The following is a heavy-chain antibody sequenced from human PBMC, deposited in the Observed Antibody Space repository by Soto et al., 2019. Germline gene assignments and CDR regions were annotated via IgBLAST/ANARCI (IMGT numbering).Heavy chain of an antibody. CDR1: GFSLSTRGVG. V-gene: IGHV2-5*02. CDR2: VYWDDDI. D-gene: IGHD5-18*01. J-gene: IGHJ4*02. Sequence: QITLKESGPTLVKPTQILTLTCTFSGFSLSTRGVGVGWIRQPPGKALEWLALVYWDDDIWYSPSLKSRLTITKDNSKTQVVLTMTNMVPVDTYTYYCAHRPYGYRYYINYWGQGTLVTVSS. CDR3: AHRPYGYRYYINY.